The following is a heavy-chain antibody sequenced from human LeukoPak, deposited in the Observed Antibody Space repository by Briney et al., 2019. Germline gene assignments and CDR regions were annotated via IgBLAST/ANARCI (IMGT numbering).Heavy chain of an antibody. Sequence: GASVKVSCKTSGYTFTDYNLHWVRQAPGQRLEWMGIIKPSGGDTSYAQKFQGRVTMTRDMSTSTVYMELSSLRSEDTAVYYCARGDRTTHAFDIWGQGTMVTVSS. CDR3: ARGDRTTHAFDI. CDR2: IKPSGGDT. J-gene: IGHJ3*02. D-gene: IGHD1-1*01. V-gene: IGHV1-46*01. CDR1: GYTFTDYN.